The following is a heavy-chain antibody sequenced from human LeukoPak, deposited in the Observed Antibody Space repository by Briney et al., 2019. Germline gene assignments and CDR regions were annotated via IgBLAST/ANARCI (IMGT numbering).Heavy chain of an antibody. CDR2: ISWNSGSI. J-gene: IGHJ4*02. V-gene: IGHV3-9*01. Sequence: GRSLRLSCAASGFTFDDYAMHWVRQAPGKGLEWVSGISWNSGSIGYADSVKGRFTISRDNAKNSLYLQMNNLRAEDTAVYYCVRGGYRGYDYEYWGQGTLVTVSS. CDR1: GFTFDDYA. CDR3: VRGGYRGYDYEY. D-gene: IGHD5-12*01.